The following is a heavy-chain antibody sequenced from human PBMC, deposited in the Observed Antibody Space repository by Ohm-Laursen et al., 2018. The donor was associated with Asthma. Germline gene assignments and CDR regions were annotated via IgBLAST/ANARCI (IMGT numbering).Heavy chain of an antibody. CDR1: EFTFSLYS. V-gene: IGHV3-48*01. CDR2: ISSSSSTI. D-gene: IGHD3-16*01. J-gene: IGHJ6*02. CDR3: AREWGRMDV. Sequence: SLRLSCTASEFTFSLYSMNWVRQAPGKGLEWVSYISSSSSTIYYADSVKGRFTISRDNAKNSLYLQMNNLRAEDAAIYYCAREWGRMDVWGQGTTVTVSS.